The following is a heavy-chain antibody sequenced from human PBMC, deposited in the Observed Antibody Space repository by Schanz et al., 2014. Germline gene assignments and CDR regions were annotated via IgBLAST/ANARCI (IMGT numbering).Heavy chain of an antibody. Sequence: QVRLVQSGAELKMPGATVKVSCETSGYTFTNYGVSWVRQAPGQGLEWMGWINGYNAHTNYAQKFQGRVTMTTDTSTSTVSMELRSLRSHDTAVYYCARDRDQWDGNCGDFWGQGTLVTVSS. CDR1: GYTFTNYG. D-gene: IGHD1-26*01. CDR3: ARDRDQWDGNCGDF. CDR2: INGYNAHT. J-gene: IGHJ4*02. V-gene: IGHV1-18*01.